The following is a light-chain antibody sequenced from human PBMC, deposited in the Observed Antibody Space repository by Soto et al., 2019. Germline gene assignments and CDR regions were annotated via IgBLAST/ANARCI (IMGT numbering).Light chain of an antibody. CDR1: SSDVGTYDL. CDR2: EGT. V-gene: IGLV2-23*01. Sequence: QSVLTQPASVSGSPGQSIAISCTGTSSDVGTYDLVSWYQQHPGKAPKLMIYEGTKRPSRVSNRVSGSKSANTASLTISGLQPEDEADYYCCSSAGSSLYVFGSGTKLTVL. J-gene: IGLJ1*01. CDR3: CSSAGSSLYV.